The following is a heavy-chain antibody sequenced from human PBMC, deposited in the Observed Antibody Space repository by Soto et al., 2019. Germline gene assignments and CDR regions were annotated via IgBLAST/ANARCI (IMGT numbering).Heavy chain of an antibody. CDR2: TYYRSKWYN. Sequence: SQTLSLTCAISGDSVSSNSAAWNWIRQSPSRGLEWLGRTYYRSKWYNDYAVSVKSRITINPDTPKNQFSLQLNSVTPEDTAVYYCARFFLLAVAGTYGMDVWGQGTTVTVSS. J-gene: IGHJ6*02. CDR1: GDSVSSNSAA. CDR3: ARFFLLAVAGTYGMDV. D-gene: IGHD6-19*01. V-gene: IGHV6-1*01.